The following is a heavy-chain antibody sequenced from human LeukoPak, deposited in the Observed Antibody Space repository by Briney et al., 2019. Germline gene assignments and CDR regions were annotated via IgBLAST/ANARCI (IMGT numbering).Heavy chain of an antibody. V-gene: IGHV4-38-2*02. CDR1: GYSISSGYY. J-gene: IGHJ4*02. CDR3: ASTRGLVVAASFDY. Sequence: SETLSLTCTVSGYSISSGYYWGWIRQPPGKGQEWIGSIYHSGSTYYNPSLKSRVTISVDTSKNQFSLKLSSVTAADTAVYYCASTRGLVVAASFDYWGQGTMVTVSS. CDR2: IYHSGST. D-gene: IGHD2-15*01.